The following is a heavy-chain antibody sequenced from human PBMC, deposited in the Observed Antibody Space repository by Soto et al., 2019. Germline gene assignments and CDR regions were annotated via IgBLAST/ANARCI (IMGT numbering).Heavy chain of an antibody. V-gene: IGHV3-23*01. D-gene: IGHD1-20*01. CDR1: GFTFSIYN. J-gene: IGHJ4*02. Sequence: EVQLLESGGGLVQPGGSLRLSCVASGFTFSIYNMNWVRQALGKGLEWVSVITGSGDYTNYADSVKGRFTISRDNSKNTLYLQMNSLRAEDTAVYFCARRITSSVDYWGQGTLVTVSS. CDR3: ARRITSSVDY. CDR2: ITGSGDYT.